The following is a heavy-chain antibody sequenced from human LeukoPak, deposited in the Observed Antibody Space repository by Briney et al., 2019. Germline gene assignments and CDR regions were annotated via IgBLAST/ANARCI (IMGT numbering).Heavy chain of an antibody. Sequence: ASVKVSCKASGYPFTHYGITWVRQAPGQGLEWMGWISAYSGDTNYAQKFQGRVTMTTDTSTSTAYMELRSLRSDDTAVYYCARDRVVRFLEWLFWGQGTLVTVSS. J-gene: IGHJ4*02. D-gene: IGHD3-3*01. CDR1: GYPFTHYG. CDR2: ISAYSGDT. V-gene: IGHV1-18*01. CDR3: ARDRVVRFLEWLF.